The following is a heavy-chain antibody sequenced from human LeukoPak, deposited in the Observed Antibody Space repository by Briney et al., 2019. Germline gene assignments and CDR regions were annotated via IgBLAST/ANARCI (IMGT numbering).Heavy chain of an antibody. Sequence: SETLSVTCTVSGGSISSYYWSWLRQPPGKGLEWIGYIYYSGSTNYNPSLKSRVTISVDTSKNQFSLKLSSVTAADTAVYYCARDMRGRTVYYDFWSGGDGGYFDYWGQGTLVTVSS. CDR3: ARDMRGRTVYYDFWSGGDGGYFDY. J-gene: IGHJ4*02. D-gene: IGHD3-3*01. CDR1: GGSISSYY. CDR2: IYYSGST. V-gene: IGHV4-59*01.